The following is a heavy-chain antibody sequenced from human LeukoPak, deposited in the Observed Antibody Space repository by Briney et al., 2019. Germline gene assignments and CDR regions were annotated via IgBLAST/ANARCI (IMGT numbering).Heavy chain of an antibody. J-gene: IGHJ4*02. CDR3: ARGGNSGSYFLLD. D-gene: IGHD1-26*01. CDR2: VHYSGST. V-gene: IGHV4-59*01. Sequence: SETLSLTCSVFGGPISTTYWSWIRQPPGKGLEWIGYVHYSGSTNYNPSLNSRVTISVDTSKNQFSLTLSSVTAADTAVYYCARGGNSGSYFLLDWGQGTLVTVTS. CDR1: GGPISTTY.